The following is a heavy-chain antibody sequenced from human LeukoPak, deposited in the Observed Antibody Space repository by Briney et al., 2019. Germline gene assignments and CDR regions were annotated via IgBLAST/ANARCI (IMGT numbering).Heavy chain of an antibody. CDR1: GFIFSNYV. J-gene: IGHJ4*02. Sequence: GRSLRLSCGAAGFIFSNYVMHWARQAPGKGLEWVASTSYNGVNKFYADSVKGRFTISRDNSKSTLYLQVDSLRVEDTAVYYCAKDWGFQFNSGSYCEFWGQGTLVTVSS. V-gene: IGHV3-30*18. D-gene: IGHD3-10*01. CDR3: AKDWGFQFNSGSYCEF. CDR2: TSYNGVNK.